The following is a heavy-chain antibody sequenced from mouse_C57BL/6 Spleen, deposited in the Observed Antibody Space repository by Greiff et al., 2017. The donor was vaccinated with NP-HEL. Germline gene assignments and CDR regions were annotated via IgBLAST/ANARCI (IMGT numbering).Heavy chain of an antibody. D-gene: IGHD4-1*01. J-gene: IGHJ3*01. Sequence: QVQLQQSGAELVKPGASVKLSCKASGYTFTSYWMQWVKQRPGQGLEWIGEIDPSDSYTNYNQKFKGKATLTVDTSSSTAYMQLSSLTSEDSAVYYCARWEDAWFAYWGQGTLVTVSA. CDR1: GYTFTSYW. CDR2: IDPSDSYT. CDR3: ARWEDAWFAY. V-gene: IGHV1-50*01.